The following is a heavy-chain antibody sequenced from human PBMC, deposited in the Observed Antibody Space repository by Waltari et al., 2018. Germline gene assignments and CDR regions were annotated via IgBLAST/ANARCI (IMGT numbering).Heavy chain of an antibody. CDR3: ASAYYGFCSGYPNHAFDT. CDR2: MYTRWST. CDR1: GGSISSGSYY. D-gene: IGHD3-3*01. V-gene: IGHV4-61*09. Sequence: QVQLQESGPGLVKPSQTLSLTCTVSGGSISSGSYYWSWIRQPAGKGLAWIRYMYTRWSTIYNPTQSSVGAISAETPKNQFSRRLSSVTATDTAQYSGASAYYGFCSGYPNHAFDTWGQGTMVTVSS. J-gene: IGHJ3*02.